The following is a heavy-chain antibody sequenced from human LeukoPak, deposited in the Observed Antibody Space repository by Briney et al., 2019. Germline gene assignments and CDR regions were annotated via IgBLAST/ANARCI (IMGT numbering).Heavy chain of an antibody. CDR3: ASYYYDSSGYSGLGY. J-gene: IGHJ4*02. CDR1: GFIFSDYT. V-gene: IGHV3-21*01. Sequence: PGGSLRLSCAASGFIFSDYTLNWVRQAPGKGLEWVSSITTTSAYIYYADSVKGRFTISRDNSKNTLYLQMNSLRAEDTAVYYCASYYYDSSGYSGLGYWGQGTLVTVSS. D-gene: IGHD3-22*01. CDR2: ITTTSAYI.